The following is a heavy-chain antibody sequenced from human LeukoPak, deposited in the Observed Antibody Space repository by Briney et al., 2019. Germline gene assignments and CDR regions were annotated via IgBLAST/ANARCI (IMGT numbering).Heavy chain of an antibody. V-gene: IGHV1-2*02. CDR3: AREPSGDYYYGMDV. D-gene: IGHD3-10*01. CDR1: GYTFTGYY. Sequence: ASVKVSCKASGYTFTGYYRHWVRQAPGQGLEWMGWINPNSGGTNYAQKFQGRVTMTRDTSTSTVYMELSSLRSEDTAVYYCAREPSGDYYYGMDVWGQGTTVTVSS. J-gene: IGHJ6*02. CDR2: INPNSGGT.